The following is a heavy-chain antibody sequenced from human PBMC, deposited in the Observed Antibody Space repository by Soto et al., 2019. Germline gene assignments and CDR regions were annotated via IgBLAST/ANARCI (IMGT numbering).Heavy chain of an antibody. CDR1: GGSISSSSYY. J-gene: IGHJ3*02. D-gene: IGHD6-13*01. V-gene: IGHV4-39*01. CDR2: IYYSGST. Sequence: QLQLQESGPGLVKPSETLSLTCTVSGGSISSSSYYWGWIRQPPGKGLEWIGSIYYSGSTYYNPSLKSRVTISVVTSKNQFSLKLSSVTGADTVVYYCARHSSSWYAFYIWGQGTMVTVPS. CDR3: ARHSSSWYAFYI.